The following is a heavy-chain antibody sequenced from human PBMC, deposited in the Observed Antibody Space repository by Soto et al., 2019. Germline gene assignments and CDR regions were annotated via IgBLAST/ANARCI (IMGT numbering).Heavy chain of an antibody. V-gene: IGHV4-39*01. CDR1: GGSISSSSYY. CDR3: ARLGYCSSTSCFTHRLFDY. CDR2: IYYSGST. D-gene: IGHD2-2*01. Sequence: QLQLQESGPGLVKPSETLSLTCTVSGGSISSSSYYWGWIRQPPGKGLEWIGSIYYSGSTYYNPSLQSRVTVSVDTSKNQYSLKLSSVTAADTAVYYCARLGYCSSTSCFTHRLFDYWGQGTLVTVSS. J-gene: IGHJ4*02.